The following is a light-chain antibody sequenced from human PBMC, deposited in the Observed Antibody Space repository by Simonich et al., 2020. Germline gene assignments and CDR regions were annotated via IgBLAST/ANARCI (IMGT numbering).Light chain of an antibody. J-gene: IGKJ3*01. CDR3: QHYDNLPQVEGRGRTVT. V-gene: IGKV1-33*01. CDR2: DAS. CDR1: QDISNY. Sequence: DIQMTQSPSSLSASVGDRVTITCQASQDISNYLNWYQQKPGKAPKLLVYDASNLETGVPSRFSGIGSGTDFTFTISSLQPEDIATYYCQHYDNLPQVEGRGRTVTFGPGTKVDIK.